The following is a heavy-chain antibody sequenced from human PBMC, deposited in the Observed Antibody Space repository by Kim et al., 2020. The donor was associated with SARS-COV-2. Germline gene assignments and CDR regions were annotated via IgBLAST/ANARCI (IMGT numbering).Heavy chain of an antibody. CDR2: VYNDGTT. Sequence: SETLSHTCTVSGGSVSYDFWSWIRQPPGKGLEWIGYVYNDGTTSYNPSLRGRLTISLDMSKNQFSLKLISVTAADTAVYYCARLSNSNSRVRYFYFDSWG. D-gene: IGHD3-22*01. CDR1: GGSVSYDF. J-gene: IGHJ2*01. CDR3: ARLSNSNSRVRYFYFDS. V-gene: IGHV4-4*09.